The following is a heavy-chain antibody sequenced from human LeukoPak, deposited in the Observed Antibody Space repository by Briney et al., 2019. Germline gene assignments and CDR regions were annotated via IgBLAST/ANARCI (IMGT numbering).Heavy chain of an antibody. D-gene: IGHD3-22*01. J-gene: IGHJ5*02. Sequence: ASVNVSCKVSGYTLTELSMHWVRQAPGKGLEWMGGFDPEDGETIYAQKFQGRVTMIEDTSTDTAYMELSSLRSEDTAVYYCATFDRFDPWGQGTLVTVSS. CDR3: ATFDRFDP. CDR2: FDPEDGET. CDR1: GYTLTELS. V-gene: IGHV1-24*01.